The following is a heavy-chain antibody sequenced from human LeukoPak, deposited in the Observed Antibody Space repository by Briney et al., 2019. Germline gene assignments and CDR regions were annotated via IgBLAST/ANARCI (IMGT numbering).Heavy chain of an antibody. Sequence: ASMTVSCKASGYTFTSYGISWVRQAPGQGLEWMGWISAYNGNTNYAQKLQGRVTMTTDTSTSTAYMELRSLRSDDTAVYYCARGYCSSTSCSPFDYWGQGTLVTVSS. V-gene: IGHV1-18*01. CDR1: GYTFTSYG. CDR3: ARGYCSSTSCSPFDY. D-gene: IGHD2-2*01. J-gene: IGHJ4*02. CDR2: ISAYNGNT.